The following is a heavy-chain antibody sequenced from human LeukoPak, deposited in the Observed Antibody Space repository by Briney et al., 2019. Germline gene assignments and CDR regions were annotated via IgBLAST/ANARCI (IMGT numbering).Heavy chain of an antibody. CDR1: GGTFSSYA. Sequence: SVKVSCKASGGTFSSYAISWVRQAPGQGLEWMGGIIPIFGTANYAQKFQGRVTITTDESTSTAYMELSSLRSEDTAVYYCARAYCGGDCYPFFYYSGQGTLVTVSS. V-gene: IGHV1-69*05. CDR3: ARAYCGGDCYPFFYY. D-gene: IGHD2-21*02. J-gene: IGHJ4*02. CDR2: IIPIFGTA.